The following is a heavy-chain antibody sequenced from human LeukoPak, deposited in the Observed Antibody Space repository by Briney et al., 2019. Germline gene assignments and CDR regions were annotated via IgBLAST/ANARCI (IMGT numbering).Heavy chain of an antibody. D-gene: IGHD3-3*01. Sequence: GGSLRLSCAASGFTFSDYYMHWIRQAPGKGQEWISSLSNSGDITYYVDSVKGRFSISRDNAKRSLYLQMRSLRAGDTAVYFCVRGGTFGVVTHLDVWGEGTTVTVSS. CDR2: LSNSGDIT. V-gene: IGHV3-11*04. J-gene: IGHJ6*04. CDR3: VRGGTFGVVTHLDV. CDR1: GFTFSDYY.